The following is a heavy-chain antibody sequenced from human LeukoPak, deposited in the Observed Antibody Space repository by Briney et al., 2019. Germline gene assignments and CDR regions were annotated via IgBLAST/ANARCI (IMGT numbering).Heavy chain of an antibody. CDR1: GYTFTTHG. CDR2: INTYNGNT. D-gene: IGHD3-22*01. Sequence: ASVKVSCKASGYTFTTHGISWVRQAPGQGFEWMGWINTYNGNTDSAQELQGRVTMTTETSTSTAYMELRSLRSDDTAVYYCARAGLYDSRGYSLHWGQGTLVTVSS. V-gene: IGHV1-18*01. CDR3: ARAGLYDSRGYSLH. J-gene: IGHJ4*02.